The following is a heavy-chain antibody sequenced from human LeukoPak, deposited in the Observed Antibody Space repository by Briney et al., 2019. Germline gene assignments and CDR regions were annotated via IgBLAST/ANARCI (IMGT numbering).Heavy chain of an antibody. V-gene: IGHV4-31*03. CDR1: GGSISSGGYY. CDR2: IYYSGST. CDR3: ARSHIRYSGYVDY. J-gene: IGHJ4*02. Sequence: SETLSLTCTVSGGSISSGGYYWSWIRQHPGKGLEWIGYIYYSGSTYYNPSLKSRVTIPVDTSKNQFSLKLSSVTAADTAVYYCARSHIRYSGYVDYWGQGTLVTVSS. D-gene: IGHD5-12*01.